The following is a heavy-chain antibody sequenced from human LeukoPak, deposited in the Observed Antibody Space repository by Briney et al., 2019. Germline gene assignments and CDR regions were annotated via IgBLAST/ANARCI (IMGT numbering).Heavy chain of an antibody. Sequence: GESLKISCKGSGYSFTKYWIGWVRQMPDKGLEWMGMIYPDENRIIYSPSFEGRVTISADKSISTAYLQWSSLKASDTAMYYCARLIAVAGIAGWFDPWGQGTLVTVSS. CDR3: ARLIAVAGIAGWFDP. V-gene: IGHV5-51*01. D-gene: IGHD6-19*01. CDR2: IYPDENRI. CDR1: GYSFTKYW. J-gene: IGHJ5*02.